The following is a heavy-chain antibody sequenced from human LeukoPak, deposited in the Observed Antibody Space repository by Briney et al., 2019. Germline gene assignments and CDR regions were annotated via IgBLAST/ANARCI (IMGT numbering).Heavy chain of an antibody. CDR2: INHSGST. CDR3: ARGSITMVRGRTTGNWFDP. V-gene: IGHV4-34*01. D-gene: IGHD3-10*01. Sequence: PSETLSLTCAVYGGSFSGYYWSWIRQPPGKGLEWIGEINHSGSTNYNPSLKSRVTISVDTSKNQFSLKLSSVTAADTAVCYCARGSITMVRGRTTGNWFDPWGQGTLVTVSS. CDR1: GGSFSGYY. J-gene: IGHJ5*02.